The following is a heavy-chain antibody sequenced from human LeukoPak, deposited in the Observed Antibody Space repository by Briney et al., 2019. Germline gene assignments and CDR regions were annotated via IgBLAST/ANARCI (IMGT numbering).Heavy chain of an antibody. Sequence: PGEPLKISCKGSGYSFTSYWIGWVRQMPGKGLEWMGIIYLGDSDTRYSPSFQGQVTISADKSISTAYLQWSSLKASDTAMYYCARRSASGYEQFDYWGQGTLVTVSS. CDR3: ARRSASGYEQFDY. J-gene: IGHJ4*02. V-gene: IGHV5-51*01. CDR1: GYSFTSYW. CDR2: IYLGDSDT. D-gene: IGHD5-12*01.